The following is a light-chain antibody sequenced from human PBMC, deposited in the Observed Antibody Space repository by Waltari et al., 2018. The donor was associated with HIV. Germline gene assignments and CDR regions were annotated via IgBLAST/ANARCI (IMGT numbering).Light chain of an antibody. V-gene: IGKV3-11*01. Sequence: EIVLTQSPATLSLSPGERATLSCRASQRVSSYLAWYQQKPGQAPRLLIYDASNRATGIPARFSGSGSGTDFTLTISSLEPEDFAVYYCQQRSKWPPITFGQGTRLEIK. J-gene: IGKJ5*01. CDR2: DAS. CDR3: QQRSKWPPIT. CDR1: QRVSSY.